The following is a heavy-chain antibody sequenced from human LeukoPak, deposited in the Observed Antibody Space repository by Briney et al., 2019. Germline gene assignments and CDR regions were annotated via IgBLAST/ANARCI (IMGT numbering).Heavy chain of an antibody. J-gene: IGHJ4*02. CDR3: AKDRALLLWFGELSLDY. V-gene: IGHV3-30*02. Sequence: GGSLRLSCAASGFTFSSYAMSWVRQAPGKGLEWVAFIRYDGSNKYYADSVKGRFTISRDNSKNTLYLQMNSLRAEDTAVYYCAKDRALLLWFGELSLDYWGQGTLVTVSS. D-gene: IGHD3-10*01. CDR2: IRYDGSNK. CDR1: GFTFSSYA.